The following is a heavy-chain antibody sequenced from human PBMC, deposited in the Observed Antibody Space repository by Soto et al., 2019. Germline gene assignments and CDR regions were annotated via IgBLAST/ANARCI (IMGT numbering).Heavy chain of an antibody. Sequence: ASVKVSCKASGYTFTSYAMHWVRQAPGQRPEWMGWINAGNGNTKYSQKFQGRVTITRDTSASTAYMELSSLRSEDTAVYYCARTPPVTIFGVVPNFDYWGQGTLVTVSS. D-gene: IGHD3-3*01. CDR3: ARTPPVTIFGVVPNFDY. CDR1: GYTFTSYA. CDR2: INAGNGNT. J-gene: IGHJ4*02. V-gene: IGHV1-3*01.